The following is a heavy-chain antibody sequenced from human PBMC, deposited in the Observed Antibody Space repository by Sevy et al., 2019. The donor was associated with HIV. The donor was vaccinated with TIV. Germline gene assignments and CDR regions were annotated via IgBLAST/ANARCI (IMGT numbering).Heavy chain of an antibody. J-gene: IGHJ6*02. CDR1: GFIFSNYP. Sequence: GSLRLSCAASGFIFSNYPMSWVRHSPGKGLEWVSDISAGGTTTYYAASVEGRFTISRDNSKNTVSLQMNSLGAEDTAIYYCAKRYCSTITCYDDDFWNPYYFYGLDVWGQGISVTVSS. CDR2: ISAGGTTT. CDR3: AKRYCSTITCYDDDFWNPYYFYGLDV. D-gene: IGHD2-2*01. V-gene: IGHV3-23*01.